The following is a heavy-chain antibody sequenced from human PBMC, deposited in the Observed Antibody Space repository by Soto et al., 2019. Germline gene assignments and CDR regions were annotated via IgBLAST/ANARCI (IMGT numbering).Heavy chain of an antibody. CDR2: ISSSSSYI. CDR3: ARDWDDYVWGSPKDYGMEV. V-gene: IGHV3-21*01. CDR1: VFTFSSYS. J-gene: IGHJ6*01. Sequence: VGSLRLSCASSVFTFSSYSMNWVRHSPGKGLEWVSSISSSSSYIYYADSVKGRFTISRDNAKNSLYLQMNSLRAEDTGVYYCARDWDDYVWGSPKDYGMEVLGQGTTVIVSS. D-gene: IGHD3-16*01.